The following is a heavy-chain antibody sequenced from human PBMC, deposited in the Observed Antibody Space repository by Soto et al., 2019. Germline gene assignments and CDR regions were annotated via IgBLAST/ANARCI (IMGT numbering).Heavy chain of an antibody. V-gene: IGHV3-30*18. CDR1: GVTFSSYG. D-gene: IGHD3-10*01. J-gene: IGHJ4*02. CDR3: AKELWFGELSSPDH. CDR2: ISYDGSNK. Sequence: PGGSLGLSCAASGVTFSSYGMHWVRQAPGKGLEWVAVISYDGSNKYYADSVTGRFTISRDNSKNTLYPQMNSLRAEDTAVYYCAKELWFGELSSPDHWGQGTLVTVSS.